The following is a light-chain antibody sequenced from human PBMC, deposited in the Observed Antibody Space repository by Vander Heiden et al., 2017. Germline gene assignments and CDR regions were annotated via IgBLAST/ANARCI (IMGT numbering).Light chain of an antibody. CDR3: QQYYTTPWT. CDR2: WAS. Sequence: DIVMAQSPDSLAVSLGERATINCKSSQSLLHSSNNNNYLAWFQHKAGQPPKLLIYWASTLESGVPERFSGSGSGTDFTLTISSLQAEDVALYYCQQYYTTPWTFGQGTKVEIK. V-gene: IGKV4-1*01. CDR1: QSLLHSSNNNNY. J-gene: IGKJ1*01.